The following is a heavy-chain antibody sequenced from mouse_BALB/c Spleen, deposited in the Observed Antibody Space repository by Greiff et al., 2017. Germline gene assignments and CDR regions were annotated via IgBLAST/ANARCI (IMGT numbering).Heavy chain of an antibody. J-gene: IGHJ1*01. CDR1: GFTFSDYY. CDR2: ISDGGSYT. CDR3: ARTGVSHWYFDV. V-gene: IGHV5-4*02. Sequence: EVQVVESGGGLVKPGGSLKLSCAASGFTFSDYYMYWVRQTPEKRLEWVATISDGGSYTYYPDSVKGRFTISRDNAKNNLYLQMSSLKSEDTAMYYCARTGVSHWYFDVWGAGTTVTVSA.